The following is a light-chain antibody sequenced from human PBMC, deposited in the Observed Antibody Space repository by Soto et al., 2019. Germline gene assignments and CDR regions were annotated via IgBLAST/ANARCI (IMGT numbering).Light chain of an antibody. CDR1: QSVSRY. CDR3: QQRSNWPPIT. Sequence: EIVLTQSPAALSLSPGERAPLSSRASQSVSRYLAWYQQKPGQATRLLISDASTRATGIPARFSGSGSGTDFTITISSLEPEDFAVYYCQQRSNWPPITFGQGKRLEL. CDR2: DAS. J-gene: IGKJ5*01. V-gene: IGKV3-11*01.